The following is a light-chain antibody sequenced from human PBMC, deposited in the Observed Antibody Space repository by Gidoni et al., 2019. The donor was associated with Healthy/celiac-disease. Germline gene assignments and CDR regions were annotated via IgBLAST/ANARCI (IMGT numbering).Light chain of an antibody. V-gene: IGKV1-39*01. CDR3: QQSYSTPLST. CDR2: AAS. Sequence: DTQMTQSPSSLSASVGDRVTITCRASQSISSYLNWYQQKPGKAPKLLIYAASSLQSGVPSRFSGSGSGTDFTLTISSLQPEDFATYYCQQSYSTPLSTFGQGTKVEIK. J-gene: IGKJ1*01. CDR1: QSISSY.